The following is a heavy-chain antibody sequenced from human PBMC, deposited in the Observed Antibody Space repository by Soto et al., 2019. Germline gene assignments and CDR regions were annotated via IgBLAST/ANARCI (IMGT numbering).Heavy chain of an antibody. Sequence: GALRLSGTAAGFSLSDYEMNWFRQAPGKGLELVGFIRSKDLGGTEHYAASVRGRFTISRDDAKSVAYLQMDSLKTEDTGVYYCARHARVGESLPLNYYALDVWGQGTTVTVSS. CDR3: ARHARVGESLPLNYYALDV. CDR2: IRSKDLGGTE. CDR1: GFSLSDYE. J-gene: IGHJ6*02. D-gene: IGHD3-10*01. V-gene: IGHV3-49*03.